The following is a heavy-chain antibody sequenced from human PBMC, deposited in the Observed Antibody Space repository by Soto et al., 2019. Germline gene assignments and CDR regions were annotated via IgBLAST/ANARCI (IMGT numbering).Heavy chain of an antibody. CDR1: GYTFTSYG. J-gene: IGHJ5*02. V-gene: IGHV1-18*01. Sequence: ASVKVSCKASGYTFTSYGISWVRQAPGQGLEWMGWIRAYNGNTNFAQKLQGRVTMITDTSTSTAYMELRSLRSDDTAVYYCARDLFVVVPAGPNWFDPWGQGTLVTVSS. CDR2: IRAYNGNT. CDR3: ARDLFVVVPAGPNWFDP. D-gene: IGHD2-2*01.